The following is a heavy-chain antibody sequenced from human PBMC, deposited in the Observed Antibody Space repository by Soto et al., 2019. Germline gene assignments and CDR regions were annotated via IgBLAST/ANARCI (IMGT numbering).Heavy chain of an antibody. D-gene: IGHD6-13*01. CDR2: IHYSGTT. CDR1: GGSMRNYF. J-gene: IGHJ4*02. V-gene: IGHV4-59*01. CDR3: AAGEASSRNLAPYYLGF. Sequence: SETLSLTCTVSGGSMRNYFWTWIRQPPGKGLEWIGYIHYSGTTSFFPSYNPSLRSRVTISEDTSKNQFSLKLLSVTTADTAVYFCAAGEASSRNLAPYYLGFWGQGTLVTVSS.